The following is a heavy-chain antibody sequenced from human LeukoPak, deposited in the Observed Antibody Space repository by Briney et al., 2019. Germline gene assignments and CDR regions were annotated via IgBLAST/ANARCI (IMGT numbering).Heavy chain of an antibody. CDR2: INPNSGGT. CDR3: ARITGTTFGFSDY. J-gene: IGHJ4*02. V-gene: IGHV1-2*02. D-gene: IGHD3-16*01. CDR1: GYTFTDYY. Sequence: GASVKVSCKASGYTFTDYYMHWVRQAPGQGLEWMGWINPNSGGTNYAQKFQGGVTMTRDTSISTAYMELSRLRSDDTAVYYCARITGTTFGFSDYWGQGTLVTVSS.